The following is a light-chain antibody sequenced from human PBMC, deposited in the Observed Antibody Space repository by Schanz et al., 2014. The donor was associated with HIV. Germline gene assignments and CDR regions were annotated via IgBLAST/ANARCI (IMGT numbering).Light chain of an antibody. V-gene: IGLV2-14*03. J-gene: IGLJ2*01. Sequence: QSVLTQPASVSGSPGQSITVSCTGTSSDVGSYIYVSWYQQHPGKAPKLMIYDVSNRPSGVSNRFSGSKSGNTASLTISGLQAEDEAVYYCSSYAGSTVFGGGTKLTVL. CDR3: SSYAGSTV. CDR1: SSDVGSYIY. CDR2: DVS.